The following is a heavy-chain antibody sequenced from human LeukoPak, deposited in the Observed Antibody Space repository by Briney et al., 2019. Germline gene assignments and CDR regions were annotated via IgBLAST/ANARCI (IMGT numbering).Heavy chain of an antibody. J-gene: IGHJ6*03. CDR1: GFTFSSYA. V-gene: IGHV3-23*01. CDR2: ISGSGGST. CDR3: ARAVDCGGGSCYPSIYHYYYMDV. Sequence: GGSLRLSCAASGFTFSSYAMSWVRQAPGKGLEWVSAISGSGGSTYYADSVKGRFTISRDNSKNTLYLQMNSLRSDDTAVYYCARAVDCGGGSCYPSIYHYYYMDVWGKGTTVTISS. D-gene: IGHD2-15*01.